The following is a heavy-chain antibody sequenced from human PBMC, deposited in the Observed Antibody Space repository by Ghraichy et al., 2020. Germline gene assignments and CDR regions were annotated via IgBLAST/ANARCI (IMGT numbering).Heavy chain of an antibody. V-gene: IGHV3-11*01. J-gene: IGHJ4*02. D-gene: IGHD1-14*01. CDR3: ITRGGMVAPYFDF. Sequence: GGSLRLSCAASGFTISDYYMSWIRQAPGKGLEWISDSSYNGKTKDYADSVKGRFTASRDNAANSLFLQMNNLRAEDTAVYYCITRGGMVAPYFDFWGQGALVTVSS. CDR1: GFTISDYY. CDR2: SSYNGKTK.